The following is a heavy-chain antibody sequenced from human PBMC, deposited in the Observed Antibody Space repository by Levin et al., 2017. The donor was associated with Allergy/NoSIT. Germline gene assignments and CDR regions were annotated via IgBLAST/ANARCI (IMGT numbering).Heavy chain of an antibody. V-gene: IGHV3-30*04. D-gene: IGHD6-19*01. J-gene: IGHJ4*02. CDR3: ARGPYSSGGYLSGY. CDR2: ISYDGSTK. CDR1: GFTISSYA. Sequence: PGGSLRLSCAASGFTISSYAMHWVRQAPGKGLEWVAAISYDGSTKYYADSVKGRFTISRDNSKNTLYLQMNSLRAEDTAVYHCARGPYSSGGYLSGYWGQGTLVTVSS.